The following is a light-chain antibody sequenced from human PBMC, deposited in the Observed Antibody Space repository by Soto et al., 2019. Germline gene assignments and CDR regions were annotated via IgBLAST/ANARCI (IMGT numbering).Light chain of an antibody. J-gene: IGKJ4*01. CDR1: QSISSY. CDR3: QQSYSTPLT. Sequence: DIQMPQSPSSLSASVGDRVTITCRASQSISSYLNWYQQKPGKAPKLLIYAASSLQSGGPSRFSVSGSGTDFTLTISSLQPEDFATYYCQQSYSTPLTCGGGTKVEIK. V-gene: IGKV1-39*01. CDR2: AAS.